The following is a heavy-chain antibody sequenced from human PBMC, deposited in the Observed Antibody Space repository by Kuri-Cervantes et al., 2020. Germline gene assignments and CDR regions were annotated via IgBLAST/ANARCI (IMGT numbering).Heavy chain of an antibody. CDR3: AREDSSGYYLVPGRYHGMDV. D-gene: IGHD3-22*01. J-gene: IGHJ6*02. V-gene: IGHV3-7*01. Sequence: GESLKISCAASGFTLSAYWMTWVRQAPGKGLEWVTNINPYGSEINYVDSVRGRFTISRDNAKNSLYLQMNSLRAEDTAVYYCAREDSSGYYLVPGRYHGMDVWGQGTTVTVSS. CDR1: GFTLSAYW. CDR2: INPYGSEI.